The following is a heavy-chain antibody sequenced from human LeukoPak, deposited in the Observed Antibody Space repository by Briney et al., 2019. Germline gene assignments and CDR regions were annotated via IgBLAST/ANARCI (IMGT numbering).Heavy chain of an antibody. CDR2: ISGNGDNT. Sequence: ASVKVSCKASGYTYTTYGISWVRQAPGRGLEWMGWISGNGDNTKYVQEFQGRVTMTTDTSTSTAYMDLRSLRSDDTAIYYCARVHGYYIGLYYFDYWGQGTLVTVSS. J-gene: IGHJ4*02. CDR3: ARVHGYYIGLYYFDY. D-gene: IGHD4-17*01. CDR1: GYTYTTYG. V-gene: IGHV1-18*01.